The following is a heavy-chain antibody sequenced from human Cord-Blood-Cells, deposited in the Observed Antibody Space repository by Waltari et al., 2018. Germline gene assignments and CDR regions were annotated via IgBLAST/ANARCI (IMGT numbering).Heavy chain of an antibody. Sequence: QVQLQESGPGLVKPSQTLSLTCTVSGGSIRSGGYYWSWIRQHPGKGLEWIWYIYYSGSTYYNPSLKSRVTISVDTSKNQFSLKLSSVTAADTAVYYCARGQDSYYDFWSGYLDYWGQGTLVTVSS. D-gene: IGHD3-3*01. J-gene: IGHJ4*02. V-gene: IGHV4-31*03. CDR2: IYYSGST. CDR3: ARGQDSYYDFWSGYLDY. CDR1: GGSIRSGGYY.